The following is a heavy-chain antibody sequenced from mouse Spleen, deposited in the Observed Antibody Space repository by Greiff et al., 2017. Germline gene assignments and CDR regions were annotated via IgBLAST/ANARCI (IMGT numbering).Heavy chain of an antibody. D-gene: IGHD2-12*01. CDR3: ARFYSHYFDY. CDR2: IYPSDSET. V-gene: IGHV1-61*01. CDR1: GYTFTSYW. Sequence: QVQLQQPGAELVKPGASVKLSCKASGYTFTSYWMHWVKQRPGQGLEWIGNIYPSDSETHYNQKFKDKATLTVDKSSSTAYMQLSSLTSEDSAVYYCARFYSHYFDYWGQGTTLTVSS. J-gene: IGHJ2*01.